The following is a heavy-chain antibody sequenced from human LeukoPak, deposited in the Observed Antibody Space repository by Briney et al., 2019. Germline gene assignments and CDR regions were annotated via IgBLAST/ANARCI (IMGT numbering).Heavy chain of an antibody. CDR1: GFTFGDYA. Sequence: PGGSLRLSCTASGFTFGDYAMSWVRQAPGKGLEWVGFIRSKAYGGTTEYAASVKGRFTISRDDSKSIAYLQMNSLKTEDTAVYYCTRVRDIAVRRDRYFDYWGQGTLVTVSS. D-gene: IGHD6-19*01. CDR2: IRSKAYGGTT. J-gene: IGHJ4*02. CDR3: TRVRDIAVRRDRYFDY. V-gene: IGHV3-49*04.